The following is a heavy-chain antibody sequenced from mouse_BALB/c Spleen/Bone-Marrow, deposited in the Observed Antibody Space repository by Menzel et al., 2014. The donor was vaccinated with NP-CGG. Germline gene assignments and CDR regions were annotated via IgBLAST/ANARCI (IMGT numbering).Heavy chain of an antibody. V-gene: IGHV1-9*01. CDR3: ARGGLRRGDYAMGY. CDR1: GYTFXSYW. Sequence: QVQLKESGAELMKPGASVKISCKATGYTFXSYWIEWVKQRPGHGLEWIGEILPGSGSTKYSEKFKGKATSTADTSSNTAYMQLSSLTSEDSAVYYCARGGLRRGDYAMGYWGQGTSVTVSS. J-gene: IGHJ4*01. CDR2: ILPGSGST. D-gene: IGHD2-2*01.